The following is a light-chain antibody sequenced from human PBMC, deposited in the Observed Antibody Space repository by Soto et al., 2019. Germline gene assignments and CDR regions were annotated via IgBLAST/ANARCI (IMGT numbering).Light chain of an antibody. Sequence: EIVLTQSPGTLSSSSVEIASHSGSASQSVSSSYLAWYQQKPGQAPRLLIYDASSRATGITDRFSGSGSGTDFTLTITRLEPEDFAVYYCNQYASSINCGKGKQLAIK. V-gene: IGKV3-20*01. CDR1: QSVSSSY. CDR2: DAS. J-gene: IGKJ5*01. CDR3: NQYASSIN.